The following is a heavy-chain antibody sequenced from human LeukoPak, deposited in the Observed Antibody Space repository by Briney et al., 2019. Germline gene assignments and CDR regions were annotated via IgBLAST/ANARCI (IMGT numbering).Heavy chain of an antibody. J-gene: IGHJ4*02. CDR1: GFTFSSYT. D-gene: IGHD1-26*01. V-gene: IGHV3-23*01. CDR2: ITTSDGNT. Sequence: GGSLRLSCAASGFTFSSYTMSWVRQAPGKGLEWVSTITTSDGNTNYADSVKGRSTIFRDNAKNTLYLQMNSLRAEDTAVYYCVRDLGGRSGHWGQGTLVTVSS. CDR3: VRDLGGRSGH.